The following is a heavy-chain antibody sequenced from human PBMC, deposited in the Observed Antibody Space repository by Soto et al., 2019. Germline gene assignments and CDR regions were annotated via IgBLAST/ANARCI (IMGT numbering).Heavy chain of an antibody. V-gene: IGHV3-23*01. CDR2: ISGSGGST. CDR3: TTSVVVSDY. D-gene: IGHD2-2*01. Sequence: GGSLRLSCAASGFTFSSYAMSWVRQAPGKGLEWVSAISGSGGSTYYADSVKGRFTISRDNSKNTLYLQMNSLKTEDTAVYYCTTSVVVSDYWGQGTLVTVSS. J-gene: IGHJ4*02. CDR1: GFTFSSYA.